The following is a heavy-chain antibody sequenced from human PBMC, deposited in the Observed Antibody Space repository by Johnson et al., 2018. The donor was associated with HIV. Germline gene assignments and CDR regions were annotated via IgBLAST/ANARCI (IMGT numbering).Heavy chain of an antibody. CDR2: ISYDGSNK. Sequence: QVQLVESGGGVVQPGRSLRLSCAASGFTFSSYAMHWVRQAPGKGLEWVAVISYDGSNKYYADSVTGRFTLSRDISKNTLFLQMNSLRHEDTAMYYCAKEGDYRVSFGHYSSDAFDMWGQGTMVTVSS. J-gene: IGHJ3*02. CDR1: GFTFSSYA. D-gene: IGHD2-21*01. V-gene: IGHV3-30*04. CDR3: AKEGDYRVSFGHYSSDAFDM.